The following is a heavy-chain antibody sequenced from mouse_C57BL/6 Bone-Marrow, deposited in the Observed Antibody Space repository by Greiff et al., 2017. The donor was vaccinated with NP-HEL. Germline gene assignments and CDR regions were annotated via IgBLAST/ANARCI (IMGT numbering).Heavy chain of an antibody. D-gene: IGHD1-1*02. V-gene: IGHV2-2*01. Sequence: QVQLKESGPGLVQPSQSLSITCTVSGFSLTSYGVHWVRQSPGKGLEWLGVIWSGGSTAYNAAFISKLSISKDNSKSQVFFKMNSLQAEDTAIYYCARSPPWLWGYYAMDYWGQGTSVTVSS. CDR3: ARSPPWLWGYYAMDY. CDR2: IWSGGST. CDR1: GFSLTSYG. J-gene: IGHJ4*01.